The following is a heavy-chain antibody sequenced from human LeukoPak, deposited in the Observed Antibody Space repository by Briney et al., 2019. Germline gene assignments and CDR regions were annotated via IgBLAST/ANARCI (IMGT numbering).Heavy chain of an antibody. CDR3: AKDGNYPISFDY. CDR2: ISYDGSVK. CDR1: GFTFRSYA. J-gene: IGHJ4*02. D-gene: IGHD5-24*01. Sequence: PGGSLRLSCAASGFTFRSYAIHWVRQAPGKGLEWVAFISYDGSVKYYADSVKGRFSISRDNSKNTLSLQMNSLRAEDTAVYYCAKDGNYPISFDYWGQGTLVTVSP. V-gene: IGHV3-30-3*01.